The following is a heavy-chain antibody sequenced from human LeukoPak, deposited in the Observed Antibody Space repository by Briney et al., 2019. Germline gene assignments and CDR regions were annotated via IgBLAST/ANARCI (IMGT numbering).Heavy chain of an antibody. CDR1: GFTFSSYT. V-gene: IGHV3-23*01. D-gene: IGHD3-10*01. J-gene: IGHJ6*03. CDR2: ISGNGGST. CDR3: AKCPMAYYYYMDV. Sequence: GGSLRLSCAASGFTFSSYTMSWVRQAPGKGLEWVSAISGNGGSTYYADSVKGRFTISRDNSKNTLYLQMNNLRAEDTAVYYCAKCPMAYYYYMDVWGKGTTITVSS.